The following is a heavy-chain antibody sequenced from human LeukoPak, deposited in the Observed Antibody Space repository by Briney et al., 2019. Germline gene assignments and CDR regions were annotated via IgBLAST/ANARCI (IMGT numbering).Heavy chain of an antibody. D-gene: IGHD3-10*01. Sequence: ASVKVSCKASGYTFTSYGISWVRQAPGQGLEWMGWISAYNGNTNYAQKLQGRVTMTTDTSTSTAYMELRSLRSDDTAVYYCARVGLGITMVRGVIDYWGQGTLVTVSS. CDR2: ISAYNGNT. V-gene: IGHV1-18*01. J-gene: IGHJ4*02. CDR1: GYTFTSYG. CDR3: ARVGLGITMVRGVIDY.